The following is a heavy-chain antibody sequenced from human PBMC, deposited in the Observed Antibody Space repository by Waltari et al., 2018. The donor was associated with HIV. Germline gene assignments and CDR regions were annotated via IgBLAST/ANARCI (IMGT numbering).Heavy chain of an antibody. Sequence: QVYLMESVGGVVQPGWSPTFSCAVSRFTFSAHGMQWVRQAPGKGLGWVAVIWSDGYNKFYADSVRGRFTFSRDNSKYTLSLQMNSLRAEDTALYYCVKERGPFNGFDIWGQGTMVTVSS. CDR1: RFTFSAHG. V-gene: IGHV3-33*06. D-gene: IGHD3-16*01. CDR2: IWSDGYNK. CDR3: VKERGPFNGFDI. J-gene: IGHJ3*02.